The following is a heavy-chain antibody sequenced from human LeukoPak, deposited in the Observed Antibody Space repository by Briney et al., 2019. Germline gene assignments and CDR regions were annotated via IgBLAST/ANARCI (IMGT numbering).Heavy chain of an antibody. CDR3: ARVGYSNGWRGLRIDY. CDR1: GFTFSSYA. J-gene: IGHJ4*02. V-gene: IGHV3-30*04. D-gene: IGHD6-19*01. CDR2: ISYDGSNK. Sequence: GGSLRLSCAASGFTFSSYAMHWVRQAPGKGLEWVAVISYDGSNKYYADSVKGRFTISRDNSKNTLYLQMNSLRAEDTAVYYCARVGYSNGWRGLRIDYWGQGTLVTVSS.